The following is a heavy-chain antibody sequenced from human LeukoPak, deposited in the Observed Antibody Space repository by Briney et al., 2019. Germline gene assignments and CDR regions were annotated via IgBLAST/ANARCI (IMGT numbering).Heavy chain of an antibody. CDR1: GFTISTFA. D-gene: IGHD6-13*01. CDR3: ARVYSSASISDY. J-gene: IGHJ4*02. V-gene: IGHV3-21*01. CDR2: ISSSSSYI. Sequence: PGGSLRLSCAASGFTISTFAMSWVRQAPGKGLEWVSSISSSSSYIYYADSVKGRFTISRDNAKNSLYLQMNSLRAEDTAVYYCARVYSSASISDYWGQGTLVTVSS.